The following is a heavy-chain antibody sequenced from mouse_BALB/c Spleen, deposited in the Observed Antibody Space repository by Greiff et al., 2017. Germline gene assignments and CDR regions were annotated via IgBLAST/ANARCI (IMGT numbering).Heavy chain of an antibody. CDR2: ISSGGGST. Sequence: EVQLVESGGGLVKPGGPLKLSCAASGFAFSSYDMSWVRQTPEKRLEWVAYISSGGGSTYYPDTVKGRFTISRDNAKNTLYLQMSSLKSEDTAMYYCARHDSSGYGAYWGQGTLVTVSA. V-gene: IGHV5-12-1*01. J-gene: IGHJ3*01. D-gene: IGHD3-2*01. CDR1: GFAFSSYD. CDR3: ARHDSSGYGAY.